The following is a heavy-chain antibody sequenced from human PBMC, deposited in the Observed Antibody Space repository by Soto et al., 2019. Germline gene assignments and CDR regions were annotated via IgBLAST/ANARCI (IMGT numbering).Heavy chain of an antibody. J-gene: IGHJ6*02. D-gene: IGHD2-2*01. CDR2: IYYSGST. CDR1: GGSISSGGYY. Sequence: QVQLQESGPGLVKPSQTLSLTCTVSGGSISSGGYYWSWIRQHPGKGLEWIGYIYYSGSTYYNPSLKSRVTISVDTSKNQFSLKLSSVTAADTAVYYCARDRLDCSTSCYYYYGMDVWGQGTTVTVSS. V-gene: IGHV4-31*03. CDR3: ARDRLDCSTSCYYYYGMDV.